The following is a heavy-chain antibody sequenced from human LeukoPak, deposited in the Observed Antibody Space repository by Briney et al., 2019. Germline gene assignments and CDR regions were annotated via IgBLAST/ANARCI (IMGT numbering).Heavy chain of an antibody. J-gene: IGHJ6*03. Sequence: PSETLSLTCTVSGGSISSYYWSWIRQPPGKGLGWIGYIYYSGSTNYNPSLKSRVTISVDTSKNQFSLKLSSVTAADTAVYYCARLRQGYYDSSGYYWGAYYYYYYMDVWGKGTTVTVSS. CDR3: ARLRQGYYDSSGYYWGAYYYYYYMDV. D-gene: IGHD3-22*01. V-gene: IGHV4-59*08. CDR1: GGSISSYY. CDR2: IYYSGST.